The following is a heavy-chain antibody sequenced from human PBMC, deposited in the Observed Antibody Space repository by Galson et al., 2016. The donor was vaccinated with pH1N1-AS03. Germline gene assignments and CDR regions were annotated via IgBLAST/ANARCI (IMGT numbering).Heavy chain of an antibody. CDR3: ARDSMIVDGMDV. Sequence: TLSLTCAVHGGAFSGYYWTWIRQPPGKGLEWIGQINHSGSTQYNPSLKSRVTLSKDTSKKQIYLTVRSVTAADTAVYYCARDSMIVDGMDVWGQGTLVTVSS. V-gene: IGHV4-34*01. D-gene: IGHD3-22*01. CDR2: INHSGST. J-gene: IGHJ6*02. CDR1: GGAFSGYY.